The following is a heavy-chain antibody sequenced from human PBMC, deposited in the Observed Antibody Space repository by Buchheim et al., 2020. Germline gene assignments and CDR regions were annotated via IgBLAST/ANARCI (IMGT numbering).Heavy chain of an antibody. CDR2: VYHSGRP. CDR3: AKRSAYGSGASSYSYMDV. J-gene: IGHJ6*03. V-gene: IGHV4-4*02. D-gene: IGHD3-10*01. Sequence: QVQLQESSPSLVKPSGTLSLTCSVTGASISSSHWWSWVRQPPGKGLEWIGEVYHSGRPNYSPSLKTLAIISVDKSINQFSLRLTSVTVADTGIYYCAKRSAYGSGASSYSYMDVWGKGT. CDR1: GASISSSHW.